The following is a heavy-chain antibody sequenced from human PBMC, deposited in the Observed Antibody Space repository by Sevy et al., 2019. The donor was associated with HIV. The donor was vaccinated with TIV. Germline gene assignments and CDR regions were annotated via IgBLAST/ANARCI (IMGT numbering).Heavy chain of an antibody. CDR2: IYTSGST. D-gene: IGHD2-15*01. CDR1: GGSISSGSYY. Sequence: SETLSLTCTVSGGSISSGSYYWSWIRQPAGKGLEWIGRIYTSGSTNYNPSLKSRVTMSVDTSKNQFSLKLSSVTAADTAVDYCARAKYCSGGSCSWFDPWGQGTLVTVSS. CDR3: ARAKYCSGGSCSWFDP. J-gene: IGHJ5*02. V-gene: IGHV4-61*02.